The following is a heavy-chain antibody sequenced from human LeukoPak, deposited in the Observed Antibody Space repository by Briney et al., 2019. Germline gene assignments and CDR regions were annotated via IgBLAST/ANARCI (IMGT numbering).Heavy chain of an antibody. D-gene: IGHD2-2*01. CDR3: ARSKKGYIVVVPAAMGWFDP. Sequence: SETLSLTCAVYGGSFSGYYWSWIRQPPGKGLEWIGEINHSGSTNCNPSLKSRVTISVDTSKNQFSLKLSSVTAADTAVYYCARSKKGYIVVVPAAMGWFDPWGQGTLVTVSS. CDR1: GGSFSGYY. CDR2: INHSGST. J-gene: IGHJ5*02. V-gene: IGHV4-34*01.